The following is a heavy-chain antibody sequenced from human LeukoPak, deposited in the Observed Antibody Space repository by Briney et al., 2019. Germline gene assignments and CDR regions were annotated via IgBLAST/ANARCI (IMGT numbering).Heavy chain of an antibody. D-gene: IGHD2-15*01. Sequence: GRSLRLSCAASGFIFSNYAMHWVRQAPGKGLEWVALISSDGSKIYYADSVKGRSTISRDNSRNTLYLQMNSLRAEDSAVYYCARGLHRRCSGGICYQPFDYWGQGTLVTVSS. CDR2: ISSDGSKI. CDR1: GFIFSNYA. V-gene: IGHV3-30*04. J-gene: IGHJ4*02. CDR3: ARGLHRRCSGGICYQPFDY.